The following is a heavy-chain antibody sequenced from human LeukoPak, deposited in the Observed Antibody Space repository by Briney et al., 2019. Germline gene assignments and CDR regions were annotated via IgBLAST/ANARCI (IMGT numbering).Heavy chain of an antibody. V-gene: IGHV4-59*01. CDR2: IYYSGST. J-gene: IGHJ4*02. Sequence: SETLSLTCAVSGGSITSYYWSWIRQPPGKGLEWIGYIYYSGSTNYNPSLKSRVTISVDTSKNQFSLKLSSVTAADTAVYYCARGLPYYYDSSGYYDYWGQGTLVTVSS. CDR3: ARGLPYYYDSSGYYDY. CDR1: GGSITSYY. D-gene: IGHD3-22*01.